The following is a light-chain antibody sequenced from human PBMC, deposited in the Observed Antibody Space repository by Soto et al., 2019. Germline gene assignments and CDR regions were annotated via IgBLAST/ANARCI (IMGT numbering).Light chain of an antibody. V-gene: IGKV1-5*03. CDR3: QQYNNDWT. CDR1: QSINDW. Sequence: DIQMTQSPSTLSASVGDRVTITCRASQSINDWLAWYQQKPGKAPKLLIYKASSLEIGVPSRFSGSGSGTEFTLTISSLQPDDFVTYYCQQYNNDWTFGQGTKVEIK. CDR2: KAS. J-gene: IGKJ1*01.